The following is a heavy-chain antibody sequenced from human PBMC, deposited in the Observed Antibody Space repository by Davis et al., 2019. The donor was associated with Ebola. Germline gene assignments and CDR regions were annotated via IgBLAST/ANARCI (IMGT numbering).Heavy chain of an antibody. J-gene: IGHJ6*03. CDR3: ARHILFYYYMDV. CDR1: RCTYSSYA. D-gene: IGHD2-21*01. V-gene: IGHV1-18*01. Sequence: SVTVPCKASRCTYSSYAISWVRQAPGQGLEWMGWISAYNGNTNYAQKLQGRVTMTTDTSTSTAYMELRSLRSDDTAVYYCARHILFYYYMDVWGKGTTVTVSS. CDR2: ISAYNGNT.